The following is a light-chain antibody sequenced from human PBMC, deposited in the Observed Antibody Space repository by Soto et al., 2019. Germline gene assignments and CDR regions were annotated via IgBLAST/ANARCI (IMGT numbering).Light chain of an antibody. V-gene: IGKV1-6*01. Sequence: AIQVTQSPSSLSASVGDRVTISCRASQGIGNDLGWYQQKPGKAPKLLIYEASTLQTGVASRFSGSGSGTDFPLTISSLQPEDFATYYCLQDYVYPWTFGQGTKV. CDR1: QGIGND. CDR3: LQDYVYPWT. J-gene: IGKJ1*01. CDR2: EAS.